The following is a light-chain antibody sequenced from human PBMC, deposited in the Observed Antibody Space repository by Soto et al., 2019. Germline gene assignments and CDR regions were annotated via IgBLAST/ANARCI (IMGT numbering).Light chain of an antibody. CDR3: QQNYNPPRT. V-gene: IGKV1-39*01. CDR2: AAS. CDR1: QSISTY. J-gene: IGKJ4*02. Sequence: DIQMTQSPSSLSASVGDRVTIYCRASQSISTYLNWYQQKPGKAPKLLIYAASNLQSGVPSRFSGSGSGTQFSLTISSLQPEDFATYYCQQNYNPPRTFGRGTNVEIK.